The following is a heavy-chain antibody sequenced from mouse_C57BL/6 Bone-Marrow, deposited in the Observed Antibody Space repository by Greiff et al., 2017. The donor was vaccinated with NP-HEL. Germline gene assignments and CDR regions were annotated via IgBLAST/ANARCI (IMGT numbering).Heavy chain of an antibody. CDR1: GYTFTDYY. CDR3: ASPYYGSSPFAY. V-gene: IGHV1-26*01. J-gene: IGHJ3*01. Sequence: EVQLQQSGPELVKPGASVKISCKASGYTFTDYYMNWVKQSHGKSLEWLGDINPNNGGTSYNQKFKGKATLTVDKSSSTAYMELRSLTSEDSAVYYCASPYYGSSPFAYWGQGTLVTVSA. CDR2: INPNNGGT. D-gene: IGHD1-1*01.